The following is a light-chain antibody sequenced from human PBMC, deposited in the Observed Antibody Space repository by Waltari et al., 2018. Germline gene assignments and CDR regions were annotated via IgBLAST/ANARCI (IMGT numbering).Light chain of an antibody. CDR1: RSNIGSNH. V-gene: IGLV1-47*01. CDR3: AAWDDSLSGYV. CDR2: RNN. Sequence: QSVLTQPPSASGTPGQRVTISCSGSRSNIGSNHVSWYQQLPGTAPKLLIYRNNQRPSGVPDRFSGSKSGTSASLAISGLRSEDEADYYCAAWDDSLSGYVFGTGTKVTVL. J-gene: IGLJ1*01.